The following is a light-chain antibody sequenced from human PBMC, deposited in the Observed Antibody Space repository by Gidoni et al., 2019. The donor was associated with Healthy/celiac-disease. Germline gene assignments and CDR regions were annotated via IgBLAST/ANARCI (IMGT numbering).Light chain of an antibody. V-gene: IGKV4-1*01. Sequence: DIVMTQSPDFLAVSLGERATINCKSSRSVLYSSNNKNYLAWYQQKPGQPPKLLIYWASTRESGVPDRFSGSGSGTDFTLTISSLQAEDVAVYYCQQYYSTPLTFXGXTKVEIK. J-gene: IGKJ4*01. CDR3: QQYYSTPLT. CDR1: RSVLYSSNNKNY. CDR2: WAS.